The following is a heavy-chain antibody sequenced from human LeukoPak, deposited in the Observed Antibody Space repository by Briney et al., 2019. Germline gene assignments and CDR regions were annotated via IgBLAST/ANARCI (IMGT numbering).Heavy chain of an antibody. D-gene: IGHD3-10*01. V-gene: IGHV3-23*01. CDR2: ISGSGGST. CDR1: GFTFSSYA. CDR3: AKDRARGALGYYFDY. J-gene: IGHJ4*02. Sequence: GGSLRLSCAASGFTFSSYAMSWVRQAPGKGLEWVSAISGSGGSTCYADSVKGRFTISRDNSKNTLYLQMNSLRAEDTAVYYCAKDRARGALGYYFDYWGQGTLVTVSS.